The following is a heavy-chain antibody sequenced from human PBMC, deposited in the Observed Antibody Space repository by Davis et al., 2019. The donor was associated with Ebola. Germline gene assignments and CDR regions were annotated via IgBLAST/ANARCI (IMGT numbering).Heavy chain of an antibody. Sequence: MPSETLSLTCTISGGSISSIDYYWGWIRQPPGKGLEWIGSISHSGNTYYNPSLKSRVTVSVDTSKKQFSLKLSSVTAADTAIYYCARLPGVDTTQRGFDYWGQGSLVTVSS. CDR3: ARLPGVDTTQRGFDY. V-gene: IGHV4-39*07. CDR1: GGSISSIDYY. D-gene: IGHD1-1*01. J-gene: IGHJ4*02. CDR2: ISHSGNT.